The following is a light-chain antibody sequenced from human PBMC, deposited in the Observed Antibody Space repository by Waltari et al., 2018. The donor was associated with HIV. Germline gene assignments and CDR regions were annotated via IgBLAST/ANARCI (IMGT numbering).Light chain of an antibody. CDR1: RSNIGSTT. CDR3: LAWDVSLQGYV. CDR2: SHN. V-gene: IGLV1-44*01. Sequence: QSVLTQPPSASGTPGQRVTISCSGSRSNIGSTTVNWYQQVPGPAPKLLIYSHNERPSGVPDRFSGSKSGTSASLAINGLQSEDEADYYCLAWDVSLQGYVFGTGTMVTVL. J-gene: IGLJ1*01.